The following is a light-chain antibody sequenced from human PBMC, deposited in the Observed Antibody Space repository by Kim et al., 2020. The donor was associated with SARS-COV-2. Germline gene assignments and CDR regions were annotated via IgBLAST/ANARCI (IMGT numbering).Light chain of an antibody. CDR3: QSYDSSLSGFWV. J-gene: IGLJ3*02. V-gene: IGLV1-40*03. CDR1: STNIGAGYD. Sequence: VTHSCSGSSTNIGAGYDVHWYQHFPGKAPTLLIYGNTNRPSGVPDRFSGSKSGASATLAITGLQTEDEADYYCQSYDSSLSGFWVFGGGTQLTVL. CDR2: GNT.